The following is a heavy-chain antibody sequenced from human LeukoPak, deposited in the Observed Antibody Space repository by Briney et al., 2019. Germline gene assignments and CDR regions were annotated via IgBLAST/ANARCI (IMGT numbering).Heavy chain of an antibody. CDR3: ARGIVGPTPYFDC. J-gene: IGHJ4*02. V-gene: IGHV4-4*07. CDR1: GASISSYY. CDR2: IYTSGTT. D-gene: IGHD1-26*01. Sequence: SETVSLTCTVSGASISSYYWSWIRQPAGKEMEWIGRIYTSGTTNYNPSLKSRVSMSVDTSKNQFSLRLSSVTAADTAVYYCARGIVGPTPYFDCWGQGALVTVSS.